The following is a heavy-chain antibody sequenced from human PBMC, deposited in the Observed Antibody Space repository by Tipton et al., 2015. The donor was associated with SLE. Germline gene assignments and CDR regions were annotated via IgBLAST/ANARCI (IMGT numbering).Heavy chain of an antibody. Sequence: GSLRLSCVSSGFTFSDHYMDWVRQAPGKGLEWVAFIRYNGNDKYYADSVKGRFSISRDNSKNTLYLQLNRLRAEDTAVYFCAKDLYSGNYYDAFDIWDQGTMVTVSS. J-gene: IGHJ3*02. CDR3: AKDLYSGNYYDAFDI. CDR2: IRYNGNDK. CDR1: GFTFSDHY. D-gene: IGHD1-26*01. V-gene: IGHV3-30*02.